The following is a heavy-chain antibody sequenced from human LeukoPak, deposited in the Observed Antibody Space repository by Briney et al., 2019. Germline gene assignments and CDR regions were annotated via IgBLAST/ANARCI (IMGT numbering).Heavy chain of an antibody. V-gene: IGHV4-59*08. D-gene: IGHD2-2*01. CDR1: GGSISSYS. CDR2: IDYTGTT. Sequence: PSETLSLTCTVSGGSISSYSWSWIRQVPGMGLEYIGKIDYTGTTNYNPSPKSRVTISIDTSKNQFSLSLSSVTAADTAVYYCARNRNSAVLTRMWFDPWGRGTLVTVSS. J-gene: IGHJ5*02. CDR3: ARNRNSAVLTRMWFDP.